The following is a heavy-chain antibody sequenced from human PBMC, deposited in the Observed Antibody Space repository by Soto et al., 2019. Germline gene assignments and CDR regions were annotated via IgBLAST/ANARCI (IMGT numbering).Heavy chain of an antibody. CDR2: ITTGHST. CDR1: GFTFSDYG. CDR3: AKKRSGIYGFDY. V-gene: IGHV3-23*01. D-gene: IGHD1-26*01. J-gene: IGHJ4*02. Sequence: GGSLRLSCAASGFTFSDYGLSWVRQAPGKGLEWVSDITTGHSTYYADSVKGRFTISRDNSKSTLFLQMHSLRAEDTGVYYCAKKRSGIYGFDYWGQGTLVTVSS.